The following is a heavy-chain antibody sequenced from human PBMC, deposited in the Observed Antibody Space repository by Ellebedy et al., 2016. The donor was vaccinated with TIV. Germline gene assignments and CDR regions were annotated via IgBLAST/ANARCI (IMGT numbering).Heavy chain of an antibody. CDR3: ARLSDAFDI. D-gene: IGHD3-16*02. J-gene: IGHJ3*02. CDR1: GGSISSSSYY. CDR2: IYYSGST. V-gene: IGHV4-39*01. Sequence: SETLSLXXTVSGGSISSSSYYWGWIRQPPGKGLEWIGSIYYSGSTYYNPSLKSRVTISVDTSKNQFSLKLSSVTAADTAVYYCARLSDAFDIWGQGTTVTVSS.